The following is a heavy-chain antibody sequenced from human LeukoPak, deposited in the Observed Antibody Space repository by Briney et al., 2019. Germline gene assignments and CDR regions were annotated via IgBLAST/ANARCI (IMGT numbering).Heavy chain of an antibody. V-gene: IGHV4-4*07. J-gene: IGHJ6*02. CDR2: IYTSGST. Sequence: PSEALSLTCTVSGGSISSYYWSWIRQPAGKGLEWIGRIYTSGSTNYNPSLKSRVTMSVDTSKNQFSLKLSSVTAADTAVYYCAREDNVVVPAALYYYYGMDVWGQGTTVTVSS. CDR1: GGSISSYY. D-gene: IGHD2-2*01. CDR3: AREDNVVVPAALYYYYGMDV.